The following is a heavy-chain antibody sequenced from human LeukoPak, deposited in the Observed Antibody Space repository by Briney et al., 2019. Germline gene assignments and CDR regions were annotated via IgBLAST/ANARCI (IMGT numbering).Heavy chain of an antibody. J-gene: IGHJ4*02. CDR1: GGSISSSNYY. V-gene: IGHV4-39*07. D-gene: IGHD3-22*01. Sequence: PSETLSLTCIVSGGSISSSNYYWGWIRQPPGKGLEWIGNIYYNGNTYYNPSLKSRVTISVDTSKNQFSLKLSSVTAADTAVYYCARGRRSGYINRGYYFDYWGQGTLVTVSS. CDR3: ARGRRSGYINRGYYFDY. CDR2: IYYNGNT.